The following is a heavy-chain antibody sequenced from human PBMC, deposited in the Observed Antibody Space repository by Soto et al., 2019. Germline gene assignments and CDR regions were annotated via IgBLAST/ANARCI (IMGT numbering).Heavy chain of an antibody. CDR1: GGSISSGGYS. D-gene: IGHD2-15*01. CDR3: ARVGWRGGGSSINFDP. J-gene: IGHJ5*02. Sequence: SETLSLTCTVSGGSISSGGYSWSWIRQHPGKGLEWIEYIYYSGSTYYNPSVKSRVTISVDTSKNQFSLKLSSVTAADTAVYYCARVGWRGGGSSINFDPWAQGTLVNGSS. V-gene: IGHV4-31*03. CDR2: IYYSGST.